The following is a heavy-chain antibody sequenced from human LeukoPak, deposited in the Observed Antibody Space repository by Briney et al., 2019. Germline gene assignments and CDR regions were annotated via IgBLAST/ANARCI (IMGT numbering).Heavy chain of an antibody. V-gene: IGHV3-53*01. J-gene: IGHJ4*02. D-gene: IGHD5-24*01. CDR1: GFTVSSNY. CDR2: IYSGGST. CDR3: ARGMATGEFDY. Sequence: GGSLRLSCAASGFTVSSNYMSWVRQAPGKGLEWVSVIYSGGSTYYADSVKGRFTISRDNSKNTLYLQMNSERAEDTAVYYCARGMATGEFDYWGQGTLVTVSS.